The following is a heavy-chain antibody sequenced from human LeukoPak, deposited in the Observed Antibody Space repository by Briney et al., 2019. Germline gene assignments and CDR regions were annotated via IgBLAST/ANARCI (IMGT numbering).Heavy chain of an antibody. V-gene: IGHV4-38-2*02. CDR3: AKDGVGRLRYYSYYMDI. CDR1: GLPISSGYY. J-gene: IGHJ6*03. D-gene: IGHD3-10*01. CDR2: IYHSGTA. Sequence: SETLSLTCTDSGLPISSGYYWSWIRQSPGQGLEWIGSIYHSGTAFYNPSLKSRVTMSVDKWKNPFSLKLSSVTAADTAIDHCAKDGVGRLRYYSYYMDIWGKAPTVTVSS.